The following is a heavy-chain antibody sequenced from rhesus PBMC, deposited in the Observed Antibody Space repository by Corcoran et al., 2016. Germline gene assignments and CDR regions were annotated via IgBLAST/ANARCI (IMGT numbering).Heavy chain of an antibody. D-gene: IGHD5-42*01. CDR1: GYSISSGYY. CDR3: ARVGSSWSEWDTVGTEWYFDL. Sequence: QVQLQESGPGLVKPSETLSLTCAVSGYSISSGYYWGWIRQPPGKGLEWIGSIYGSGGSNYLNPSLKSRGTLSVDTSKNQFSLKLGSVTAAYTAVYYCARVGSSWSEWDTVGTEWYFDLWGPGAPITISS. V-gene: IGHV4S14*01. CDR2: IYGSGGSN. J-gene: IGHJ2*01.